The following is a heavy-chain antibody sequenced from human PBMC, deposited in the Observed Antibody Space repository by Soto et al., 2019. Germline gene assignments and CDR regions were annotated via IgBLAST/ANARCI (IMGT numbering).Heavy chain of an antibody. V-gene: IGHV5-51*01. Sequence: VQLVQSGAEVKKPGESLKISCKGSGYSFATYWIGWVRQMPGKGLEWMGIIYPGDSDTRYSPSLQGQVTISADKSILTADLQCSSLKASDTAMYYCARQGRMDVWGQGTPVIVSS. J-gene: IGHJ6*02. CDR3: ARQGRMDV. CDR2: IYPGDSDT. CDR1: GYSFATYW.